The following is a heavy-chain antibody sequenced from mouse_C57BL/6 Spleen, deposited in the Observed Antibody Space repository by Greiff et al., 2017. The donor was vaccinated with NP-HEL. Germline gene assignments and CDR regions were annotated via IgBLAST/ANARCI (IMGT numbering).Heavy chain of an antibody. CDR3: ARHSGSFDY. V-gene: IGHV5-6*01. J-gene: IGHJ2*01. CDR2: ISSGGSYT. CDR1: GFTFSSYG. D-gene: IGHD1-1*01. Sequence: EVMLVESGGDLVKPGGSLKLSCAASGFTFSSYGMSWVRQTPDKRLEWVGTISSGGSYTYYPDSVKGRFTFSRDNTKNTLYLQMSSLKAEDSSMYYCARHSGSFDYWGQGTTLTVSS.